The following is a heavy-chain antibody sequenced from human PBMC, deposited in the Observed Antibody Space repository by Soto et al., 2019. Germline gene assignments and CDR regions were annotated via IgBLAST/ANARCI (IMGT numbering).Heavy chain of an antibody. CDR2: ILHDGNNK. J-gene: IGHJ4*02. D-gene: IGHD3-10*01. CDR1: GFTFSNYI. CDR3: ASDDEGGIYCDLGY. V-gene: IGHV3-30-3*01. Sequence: QVQLVESGGGVVQPGRSLRLCCAASGFTFSNYIMHWIRQAPGKGLEWVAIILHDGNNKYYADSVKGRFTISRDNSKNTLYLQMNSLRTEDTAIYYCASDDEGGIYCDLGYWGQGTLVTVSS.